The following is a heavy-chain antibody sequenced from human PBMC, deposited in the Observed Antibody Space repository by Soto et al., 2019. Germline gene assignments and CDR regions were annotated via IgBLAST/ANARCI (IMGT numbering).Heavy chain of an antibody. CDR2: VHPNSGAT. CDR1: GYTFSVYH. CDR3: AKELRRGIDV. D-gene: IGHD4-17*01. V-gene: IGHV1-2*02. J-gene: IGHJ6*02. Sequence: QVHLVQSGAEVKQPGASVKVSCKASGYTFSVYHMHWVRQAPGQGLEWMGWVHPNSGATNYAQSLEGRITMTRDTTMNTAYMELSRLASDDTAVYYCAKELRRGIDVWGQGTTVTVSS.